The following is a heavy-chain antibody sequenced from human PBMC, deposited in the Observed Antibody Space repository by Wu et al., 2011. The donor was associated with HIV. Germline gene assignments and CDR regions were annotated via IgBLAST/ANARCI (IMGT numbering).Heavy chain of an antibody. CDR2: INPSSGGT. CDR3: ARETKGVVVVVAATSHFDY. D-gene: IGHD2-15*01. J-gene: IGHJ4*02. CDR1: GYTFTDYY. Sequence: VLLVQSGAEVKKPGASVKVSCQASGYTFTDYYIHWVRQAPGQGLEWMGWINPSSGGTKTAQNFQGRVIMTRDASISTAYMELSNLRSDDTAVYYCARETKGVVVVVAATSHFDYWGQGTLVTVSS. V-gene: IGHV1-2*02.